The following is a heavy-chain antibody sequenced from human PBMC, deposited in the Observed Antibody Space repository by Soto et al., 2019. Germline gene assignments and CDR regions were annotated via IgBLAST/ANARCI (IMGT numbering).Heavy chain of an antibody. CDR1: GGSITSSGYY. CDR3: AKGGGSTKVDY. Sequence: QVQLQESGPGLVKPSQTLSLTCTVSGGSITSSGYYWSWIRQHPGEGLESIGFTSNSGSTSYNPSLKSRVTISVDTSSNQFSLNLKSVTAADTAVYYCAKGGGSTKVDYWGQGTLVTVSP. J-gene: IGHJ4*02. V-gene: IGHV4-31*03. CDR2: TSNSGST. D-gene: IGHD2-2*01.